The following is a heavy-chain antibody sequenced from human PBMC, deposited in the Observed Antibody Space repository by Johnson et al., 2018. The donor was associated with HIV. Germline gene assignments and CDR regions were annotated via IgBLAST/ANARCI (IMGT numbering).Heavy chain of an antibody. CDR2: ISYDGSNK. V-gene: IGHV3-30-3*01. CDR1: GFTFSSYA. Sequence: VQLVESGGGVVQPGRSLRLSCAASGFTFSSYAMHWVRQAPGKGLEWVAVISYDGSNKYYADSVKGRFTISRDNSKNTLYLQMNSLRGEDTAVYYCAKDGPYSSGIDASDIWGQGTMVTVSS. CDR3: AKDGPYSSGIDASDI. D-gene: IGHD6-19*01. J-gene: IGHJ3*02.